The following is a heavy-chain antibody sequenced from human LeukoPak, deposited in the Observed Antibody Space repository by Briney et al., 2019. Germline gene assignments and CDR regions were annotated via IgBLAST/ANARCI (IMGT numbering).Heavy chain of an antibody. CDR2: MYYSGST. J-gene: IGHJ4*02. D-gene: IGHD3-22*01. CDR1: GGSISSYY. Sequence: SETLSLTCTVSGGSISSYYWSWIRQPPGKGLEWIGYMYYSGSTNYNPSLKSRVTISVETSKNQFSLKLSSVTAADTAVYYRARMTYYDSSGFDYWGQGTLVTVSS. CDR3: ARMTYYDSSGFDY. V-gene: IGHV4-59*01.